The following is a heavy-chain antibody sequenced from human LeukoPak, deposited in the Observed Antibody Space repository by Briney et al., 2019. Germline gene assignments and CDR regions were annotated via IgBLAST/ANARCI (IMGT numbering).Heavy chain of an antibody. Sequence: ASVKVSCKASEGTFSSYAISWVRQAPGQGLEWMGGIIPIFGTANYAQKFQGRVTITTDESTSTAYMELSSLRSEDTAVYYCAGTAGVVPAPPDPERHYYYYYYMDVWGKGTTVTVSS. CDR3: AGTAGVVPAPPDPERHYYYYYYMDV. D-gene: IGHD2-2*01. CDR2: IIPIFGTA. V-gene: IGHV1-69*05. CDR1: EGTFSSYA. J-gene: IGHJ6*03.